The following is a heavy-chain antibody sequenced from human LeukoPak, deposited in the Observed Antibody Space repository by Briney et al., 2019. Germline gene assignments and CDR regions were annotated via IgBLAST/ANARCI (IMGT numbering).Heavy chain of an antibody. CDR3: ARHRSGGYTYGVLDY. CDR1: VCSISSDSYH. D-gene: IGHD5-18*01. J-gene: IGHJ4*02. V-gene: IGHV4-39*01. Sequence: PSETLSLTCTVSVCSISSDSYHWVWIRPPPEMGLEWIGSIYYSGNTYYNPSLKSRVTMSVDTSKNQFSLKLSSVTAADTAVYYCARHRSGGYTYGVLDYWGQGTLVTVSS. CDR2: IYYSGNT.